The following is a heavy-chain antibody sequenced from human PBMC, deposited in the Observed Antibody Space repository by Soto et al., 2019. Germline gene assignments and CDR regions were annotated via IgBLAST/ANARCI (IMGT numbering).Heavy chain of an antibody. CDR2: INHSGST. V-gene: IGHV4-34*01. D-gene: IGHD3-16*02. Sequence: SLTCAVYGGSFSGYYWSWIRQPPGKGLEWIGEINHSGSTNYNPSLKSRVTISVDTSKNQFSLKLSSVTAADTAVYYCARGLYYDYVWGSYRHANWFDPWGQGTLVTVSS. CDR1: GGSFSGYY. CDR3: ARGLYYDYVWGSYRHANWFDP. J-gene: IGHJ5*02.